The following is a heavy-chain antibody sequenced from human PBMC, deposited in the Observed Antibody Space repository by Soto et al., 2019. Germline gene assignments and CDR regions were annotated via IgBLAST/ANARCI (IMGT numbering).Heavy chain of an antibody. CDR1: GYTFTGYY. J-gene: IGHJ6*02. Sequence: ASVKVSCKASGYTFTGYYMHWVRQAPGQGLEWMGWINPNSGGTNYAQKFQGWVTMTRDRSIGTAYTELSRLRSDDTAVYYCARDSSYIVATQAAVAGTNGMDVWGQGTTVTVSS. CDR2: INPNSGGT. D-gene: IGHD6-19*01. V-gene: IGHV1-2*04. CDR3: ARDSSYIVATQAAVAGTNGMDV.